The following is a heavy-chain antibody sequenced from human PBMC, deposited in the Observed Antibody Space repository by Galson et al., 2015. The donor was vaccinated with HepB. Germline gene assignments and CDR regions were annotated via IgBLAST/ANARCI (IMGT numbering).Heavy chain of an antibody. J-gene: IGHJ6*02. Sequence: QSGAEVKKPGESLRISCKGSGYSFTSHWISWVRQMPGKGLEWMGRIDPSDSYTNYSPSFQGHVTISADKSISTAYLQWSSLKASDTAMYYCARSWFGNYYYYGMDVWGQGTTVTVSS. CDR2: IDPSDSYT. CDR1: GYSFTSHW. V-gene: IGHV5-10-1*01. D-gene: IGHD3-10*01. CDR3: ARSWFGNYYYYGMDV.